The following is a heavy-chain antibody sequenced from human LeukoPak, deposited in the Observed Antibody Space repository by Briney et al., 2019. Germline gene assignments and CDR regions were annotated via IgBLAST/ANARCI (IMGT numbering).Heavy chain of an antibody. Sequence: SVKVSCKASGGTFSSYAINWVRQAPGQGLEWMGGIIPIFGTANYAQKFQGRVTITTDESTSTAYMELSSLRSEDTAVYYCARATIERYCSSTSCYWFDPWGQGTLVTVSS. J-gene: IGHJ5*02. D-gene: IGHD2-2*01. CDR2: IIPIFGTA. CDR1: GGTFSSYA. CDR3: ARATIERYCSSTSCYWFDP. V-gene: IGHV1-69*05.